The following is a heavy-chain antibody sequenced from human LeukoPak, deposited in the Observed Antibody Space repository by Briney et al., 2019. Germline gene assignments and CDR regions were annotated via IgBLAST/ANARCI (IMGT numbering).Heavy chain of an antibody. CDR2: IIPIFGTA. V-gene: IGHV1-69*06. D-gene: IGHD1-20*01. CDR1: GVTLSSYA. Sequence: SVKVSCKASGVTLSSYAISWVRQAPGQGLEWMGGIIPIFGTANYAQKFQGRVTITADKSTSTAYMELSSLRSEDTAVYYCARGHNWNYYYMDVWGKGTTVTVSS. J-gene: IGHJ6*03. CDR3: ARGHNWNYYYMDV.